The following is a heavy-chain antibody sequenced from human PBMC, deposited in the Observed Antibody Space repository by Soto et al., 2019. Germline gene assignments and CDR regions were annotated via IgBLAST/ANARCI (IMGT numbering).Heavy chain of an antibody. Sequence: EVQLLESGGDLVQPGESLRLSCAASGFAFSDFAMMWVRQVPGHGLECVSAISAGGVATYYADSVMGRFTISRDNSKNTLYLQMKSLRGEDTGVYYCAKRVTRGDGGFWGRGSLVTVSS. V-gene: IGHV3-23*01. J-gene: IGHJ1*01. CDR3: AKRVTRGDGGF. CDR1: GFAFSDFA. D-gene: IGHD2-21*02. CDR2: ISAGGVAT.